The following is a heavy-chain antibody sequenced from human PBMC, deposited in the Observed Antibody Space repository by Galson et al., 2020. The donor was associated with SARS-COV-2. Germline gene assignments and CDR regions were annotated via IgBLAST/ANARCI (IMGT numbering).Heavy chain of an antibody. J-gene: IGHJ4*02. CDR3: AHRLVGYYDSSGYYGY. CDR2: IYWNDDK. CDR1: GFSLSTSGVG. D-gene: IGHD3-22*01. V-gene: IGHV2-5*01. Sequence: ESGPTLVKPTQTLTLTCTFSGFSLSTSGVGVGWIRPPPGKALEWLALIYWNDDKRYSPSLKSRLTITKDTSKNQVVLTMTNMDPVDTATYYCAHRLVGYYDSSGYYGYWGQGTLVTVSS.